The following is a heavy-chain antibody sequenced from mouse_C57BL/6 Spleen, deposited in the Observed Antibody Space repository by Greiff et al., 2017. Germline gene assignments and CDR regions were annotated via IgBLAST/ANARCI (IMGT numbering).Heavy chain of an antibody. J-gene: IGHJ2*01. D-gene: IGHD1-1*01. CDR1: GYTFTSYG. CDR3: ANYGSSYGDYFDY. Sequence: VKLQESGAELARPGASVKLSCKASGYTFTSYGISWVKQRTGQGLEWIGEIYPRSGNTYYNEKFKGKATLTADKSSSTAYMELRSLTSEDSAVYFCANYGSSYGDYFDYWGQGTTLTVSS. CDR2: IYPRSGNT. V-gene: IGHV1-81*01.